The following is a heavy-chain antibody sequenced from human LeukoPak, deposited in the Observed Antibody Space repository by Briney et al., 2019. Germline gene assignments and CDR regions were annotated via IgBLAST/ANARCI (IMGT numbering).Heavy chain of an antibody. V-gene: IGHV3-30-3*01. CDR1: GFTFSSYA. J-gene: IGHJ4*02. CDR2: ISYDGSNK. D-gene: IGHD6-13*01. Sequence: PGGSLRLSCAVSGFTFSSYAMHWVRQAPGKGLEWVAVISYDGSNKYYADSVKSRFTISRDNSKNTLYLQMNSLRAEDTAVYYCARDLGSSWYGGFDYWGQGTLVTVSS. CDR3: ARDLGSSWYGGFDY.